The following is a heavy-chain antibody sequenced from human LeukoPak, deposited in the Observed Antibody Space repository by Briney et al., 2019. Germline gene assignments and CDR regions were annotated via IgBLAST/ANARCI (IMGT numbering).Heavy chain of an antibody. CDR2: ISSSSYI. V-gene: IGHV3-21*01. D-gene: IGHD5-18*01. Sequence: GGSLRLSCAASGFTFSSYSMNWVRQAPGKGLEWVSSISSSSYIYYADSVKGRFTISRDNAKNSLYLQMNSLRAEDTAVYYCARATAMVTSAYWGQGTLVTVSS. CDR1: GFTFSSYS. J-gene: IGHJ4*02. CDR3: ARATAMVTSAY.